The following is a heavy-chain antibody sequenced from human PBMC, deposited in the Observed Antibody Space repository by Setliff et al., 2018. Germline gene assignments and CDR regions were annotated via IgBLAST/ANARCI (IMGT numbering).Heavy chain of an antibody. CDR3: ARDGYSYGYAFDI. V-gene: IGHV3-23*01. CDR2: ISGSAQTT. D-gene: IGHD5-18*01. J-gene: IGHJ3*02. CDR1: GFTFSSYA. Sequence: GGSLRLSCAASGFTFSSYAITWVRQAPGKGLEWVSMISGSAQTTYYADSVKGRFTISRDNSKNTVYLDVNSLRAEDTAVYYCARDGYSYGYAFDIWGQGTMVTVSS.